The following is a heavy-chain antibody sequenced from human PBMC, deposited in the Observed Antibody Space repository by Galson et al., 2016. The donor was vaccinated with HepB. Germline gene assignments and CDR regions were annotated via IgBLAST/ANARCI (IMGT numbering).Heavy chain of an antibody. CDR2: IWYDGNNK. D-gene: IGHD3-16*01. J-gene: IGHJ4*02. CDR1: GFTFNYYA. V-gene: IGHV3-33*08. CDR3: ARQGDTIGQFDY. Sequence: SLRLSCAASGFTFNYYAMSWVRQAPGKGLEWVAFIWYDGNNKNYADSVKGRFTISRDKSKNTLYLQMNSLRVEDTAVYYCARQGDTIGQFDYWGQGTLVTVSS.